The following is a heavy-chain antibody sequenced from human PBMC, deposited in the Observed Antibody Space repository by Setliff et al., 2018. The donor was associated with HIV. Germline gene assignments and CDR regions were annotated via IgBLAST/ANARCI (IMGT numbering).Heavy chain of an antibody. CDR2: LNPVTGVI. Sequence: ASVKVSCKASGGSITGSVIHWVRQAPGQGLEWMGWLNPVTGVINYAHMFQGRVTMARGTSTRTSYMELSSLTSDDTATYHCAKVGRCVGTTCHRWFDPWGQGTLVTVSS. J-gene: IGHJ5*02. V-gene: IGHV1-2*07. CDR3: AKVGRCVGTTCHRWFDP. D-gene: IGHD4-17*01. CDR1: GGSITGSV.